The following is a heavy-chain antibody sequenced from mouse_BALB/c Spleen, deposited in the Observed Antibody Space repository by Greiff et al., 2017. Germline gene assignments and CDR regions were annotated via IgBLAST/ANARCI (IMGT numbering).Heavy chain of an antibody. D-gene: IGHD2-4*01. V-gene: IGHV5-17*02. J-gene: IGHJ1*01. CDR1: GFTFSSFG. CDR2: ISSGSSTI. Sequence: EVQLVESGGGLVQPGGSRKLSCAASGFTFSSFGMHWVRQAPEKGLEWVAYISSGSSTIYYADTVKGRFTISRDNPKNTLFLQMTSLRSEDTAMYYCARGGLRYFDVWGAGTTVTVSS. CDR3: ARGGLRYFDV.